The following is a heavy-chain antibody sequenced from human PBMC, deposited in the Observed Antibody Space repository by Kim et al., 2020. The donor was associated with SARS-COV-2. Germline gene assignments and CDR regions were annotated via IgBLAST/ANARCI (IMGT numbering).Heavy chain of an antibody. J-gene: IGHJ4*02. CDR3: ARGFIAAAGFDY. V-gene: IGHV1-3*01. CDR2: INAGNGNT. CDR1: GYTFTSYA. D-gene: IGHD6-13*01. Sequence: ASVKVSCKASGYTFTSYAMHWVRQAPGHRLEWMGWINAGNGNTKYSQKFQGRVTITRDTSASTAYMELSSLRSEDTAVYYCARGFIAAAGFDYWGQGTLVTVSS.